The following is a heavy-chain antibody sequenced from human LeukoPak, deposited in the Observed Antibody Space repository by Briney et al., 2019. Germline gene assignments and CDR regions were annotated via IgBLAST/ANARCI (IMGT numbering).Heavy chain of an antibody. CDR3: AKDRFTVTPYYFDY. CDR2: INSDGSST. V-gene: IGHV3-74*01. CDR1: GFTFSSYW. D-gene: IGHD4-4*01. Sequence: GGSLRLSCAASGFTFSSYWMHWVRQAPGKGLVWVSRINSDGSSTSYADSVKGRFTISRDNSKNTLYLQMNSLRAEDTAVYYCAKDRFTVTPYYFDYWGQGTLVTVSS. J-gene: IGHJ4*02.